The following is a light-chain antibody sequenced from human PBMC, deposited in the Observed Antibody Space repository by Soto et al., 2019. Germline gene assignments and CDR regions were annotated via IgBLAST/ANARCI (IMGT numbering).Light chain of an antibody. CDR1: QSVSSSY. V-gene: IGKV3-20*01. J-gene: IGKJ1*01. CDR3: QQYGCSLPWT. Sequence: EIVLTQSPGTLSLSPGERATLSCRASQSVSSSYLAWYQQKPGQAPRLLIYGASSRATGIPDRFSGSGSGTDFTLTISRLEPEDFAVYYCQQYGCSLPWTFGQGTKVEIK. CDR2: GAS.